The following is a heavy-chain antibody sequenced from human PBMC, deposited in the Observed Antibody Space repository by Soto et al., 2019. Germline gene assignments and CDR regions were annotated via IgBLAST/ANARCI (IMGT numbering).Heavy chain of an antibody. CDR3: AKDAVSFHGVWLAHV. D-gene: IGHD3-3*01. J-gene: IGHJ4*02. V-gene: IGHV3-23*01. CDR1: GLTFSNCA. Sequence: WSLRRSVAASGLTFSNCAMIWIRQVPGKGLEWVSGLYGSGRGIHYADSVKGRFTISRDNSAYSVYLQMNNLRVEDTAVYYCAKDAVSFHGVWLAHVWGQGTVVTVSS. CDR2: LYGSGRGI.